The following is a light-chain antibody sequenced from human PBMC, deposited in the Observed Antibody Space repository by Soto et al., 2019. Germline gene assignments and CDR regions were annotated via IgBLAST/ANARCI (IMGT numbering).Light chain of an antibody. J-gene: IGKJ5*01. CDR3: MQGTHP. V-gene: IGKV2-30*02. CDR1: QSLVHSDGIAY. CDR2: KVS. Sequence: SSCRSNQSLVHSDGIAYFSWFQQRPGRSPRRLIYKVSNRDSGVPARFSGSGSGTDFTLKISRVEAEDVGVYYCMQGTHPFGQGTRLEIK.